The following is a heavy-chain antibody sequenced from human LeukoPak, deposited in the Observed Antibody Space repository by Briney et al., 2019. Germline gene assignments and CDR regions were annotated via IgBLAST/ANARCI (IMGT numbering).Heavy chain of an antibody. CDR2: ISHDRSNK. Sequence: GGSLRLSCAASGFTFSSYDMHWVRQAPGKGGEGVAVISHDRSNKYFAESVKGGFTISRDNSKKRLYLQMNSLRAEGTAVYYCATEGGSGSYYSPRDYWGQGTLVTVSS. V-gene: IGHV3-30*03. J-gene: IGHJ4*02. CDR1: GFTFSSYD. D-gene: IGHD3-10*01. CDR3: ATEGGSGSYYSPRDY.